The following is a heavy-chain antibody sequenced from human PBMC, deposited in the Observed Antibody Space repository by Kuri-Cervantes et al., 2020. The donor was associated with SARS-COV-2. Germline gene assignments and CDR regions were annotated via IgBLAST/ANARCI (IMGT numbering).Heavy chain of an antibody. J-gene: IGHJ4*02. CDR1: GYPFTTYG. CDR2: ISAYNDNT. Sequence: ASVKVSCKASGYPFTTYGISWVRQAPGQGLEWMGWISAYNDNTNYAQNLQGRVTMTTDTSTNTAYMELRSLRSDDTAVYYCARVQSSGYYNYWGQGTLVTVSS. V-gene: IGHV1-18*01. CDR3: ARVQSSGYYNY. D-gene: IGHD3-22*01.